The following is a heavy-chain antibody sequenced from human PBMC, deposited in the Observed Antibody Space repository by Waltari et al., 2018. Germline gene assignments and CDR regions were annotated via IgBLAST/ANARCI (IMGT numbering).Heavy chain of an antibody. J-gene: IGHJ3*01. V-gene: IGHV4-39*01. D-gene: IGHD5-12*01. Sequence: QLHLQESGPGLVKPSETLSPTCSVSGGSITRNRHYWGWIRQPPGKGPEWTGTISYSGATYTNPSLKSRVTISVDTSKNQYSLKLTSVTAADTAVYYCATYIGASIGTAAFDVWGQGTMVTVSS. CDR3: ATYIGASIGTAAFDV. CDR2: ISYSGAT. CDR1: GGSITRNRHY.